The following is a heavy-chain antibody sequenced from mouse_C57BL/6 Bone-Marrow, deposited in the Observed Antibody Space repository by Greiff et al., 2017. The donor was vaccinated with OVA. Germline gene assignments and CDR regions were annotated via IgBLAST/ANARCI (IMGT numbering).Heavy chain of an antibody. J-gene: IGHJ3*01. V-gene: IGHV1-61*01. D-gene: IGHD2-4*01. CDR1: GYTFTSYW. Sequence: QVQLQQPGAELVRPGSSVKLSCKASGYTFTSYWMDWVKQRPGQGLEWIGNIYPSDSETHYNQKFKDKATLTVDKSSSTAYMQLSSLTSEDSAVYYCARGEGLPHSAWFAYLGQGTLVTVSA. CDR2: IYPSDSET. CDR3: ARGEGLPHSAWFAY.